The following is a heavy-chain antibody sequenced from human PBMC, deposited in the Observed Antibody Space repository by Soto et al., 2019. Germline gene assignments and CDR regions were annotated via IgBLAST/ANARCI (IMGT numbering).Heavy chain of an antibody. J-gene: IGHJ4*02. CDR3: AREHSSSWRFDY. V-gene: IGHV1-8*01. CDR2: MNPNSGNT. CDR1: GYTFTSYD. D-gene: IGHD6-13*01. Sequence: QVQLVQSGAEVKKPGASVKVSCKASGYTFTSYDINWVRQATGQGLEWMGWMNPNSGNTGYAQKFQGRVTMTRNTSISTAYMGLSSLRSEDPAVYYCAREHSSSWRFDYWGQGTLVTVSS.